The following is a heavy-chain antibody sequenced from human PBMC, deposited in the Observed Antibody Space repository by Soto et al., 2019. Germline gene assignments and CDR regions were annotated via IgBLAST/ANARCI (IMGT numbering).Heavy chain of an antibody. V-gene: IGHV1-18*01. Sequence: QVQVVQSGAEVKKPGASVKVSCKASGYTFSDYGISWVRQAPGQGLEWMGWISAYNGNTNYAQKFQGRVTMTADISKSTGYMELRSLKSDDTAVYYCARDLHHSTSYYGMDVWGQGTTVTVSS. CDR1: GYTFSDYG. CDR2: ISAYNGNT. D-gene: IGHD2-2*01. J-gene: IGHJ6*02. CDR3: ARDLHHSTSYYGMDV.